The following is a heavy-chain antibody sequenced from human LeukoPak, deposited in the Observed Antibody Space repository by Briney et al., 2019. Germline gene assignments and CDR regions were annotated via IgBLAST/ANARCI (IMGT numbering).Heavy chain of an antibody. CDR3: ATGEYSGYVGFDY. CDR2: ISGSGATT. V-gene: IGHV3-23*01. CDR1: GSTFSSYA. Sequence: PGGSLRLSCADSGSTFSSYAMSWVRQAPGKGLEWVSSISGSGATTHYADSVKGRFIISRDNSKNTLYLQMNSLRVEDTAVYYCATGEYSGYVGFDYWGQGTLVTVSS. D-gene: IGHD5-12*01. J-gene: IGHJ4*02.